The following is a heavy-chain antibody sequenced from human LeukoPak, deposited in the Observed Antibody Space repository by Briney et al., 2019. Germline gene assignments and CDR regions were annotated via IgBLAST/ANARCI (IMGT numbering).Heavy chain of an antibody. J-gene: IGHJ4*02. CDR2: IYTSGST. CDR1: GGSISSGSYY. Sequence: PSQTLSLTCTVSGGSISSGSYYWSWIWQPAGKGLEWIGRIYTSGSTNYNPSLKSRVTISVDTSKNQFSLKLSSVTAADTAVYYCARGSPYYYDSSGYLYFDYWGQGTLVTVSS. D-gene: IGHD3-22*01. V-gene: IGHV4-61*02. CDR3: ARGSPYYYDSSGYLYFDY.